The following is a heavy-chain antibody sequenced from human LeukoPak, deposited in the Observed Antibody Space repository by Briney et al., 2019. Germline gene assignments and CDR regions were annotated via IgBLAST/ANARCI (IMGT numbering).Heavy chain of an antibody. CDR3: ARLYSYGATPFTDY. D-gene: IGHD5-18*01. CDR1: GGSFSAYY. CDR2: INHSGST. J-gene: IGHJ4*02. V-gene: IGHV4-34*01. Sequence: SETLSLTCAVYGGSFSAYYWSWIRQPPGKGLEWIGEINHSGSTNYNPSLKSRVTISGDTSKNQFSLRLSSVTAADTAVYYCARLYSYGATPFTDYWGQGTLVTVSS.